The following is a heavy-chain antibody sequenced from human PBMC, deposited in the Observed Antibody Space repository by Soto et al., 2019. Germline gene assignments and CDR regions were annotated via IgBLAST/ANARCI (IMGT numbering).Heavy chain of an antibody. V-gene: IGHV3-30*18. D-gene: IGHD2-21*02. CDR2: ISYDGSNK. CDR3: AKGDCGGDCYSFDAFDI. J-gene: IGHJ3*02. CDR1: GFTFSSYG. Sequence: QVQLVKSGGGVVQPGRSLRLSCAASGFTFSSYGMQWVRQAPGKGLEWVAVISYDGSNKYYADSVKGRFTISRDNSKNTLYLQMNSLRAEDTAVYYCAKGDCGGDCYSFDAFDIWGQGTMVTVSS.